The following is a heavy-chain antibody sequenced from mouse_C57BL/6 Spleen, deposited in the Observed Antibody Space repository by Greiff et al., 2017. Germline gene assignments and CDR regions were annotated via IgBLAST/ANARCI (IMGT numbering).Heavy chain of an antibody. D-gene: IGHD1-1*01. CDR1: GYTFTSYW. J-gene: IGHJ2*01. Sequence: VHVKQSGTVLARPGASVKMSCKTSGYTFTSYWMHWVKQRPGQGLEWIGAIYPGNSDTSYNQKFKGKAKLTAVTSASTAYMELSSLTNEDSAVYYCTRRSITTVASFDYWGQGTTRTVSS. CDR3: TRRSITTVASFDY. V-gene: IGHV1-5*01. CDR2: IYPGNSDT.